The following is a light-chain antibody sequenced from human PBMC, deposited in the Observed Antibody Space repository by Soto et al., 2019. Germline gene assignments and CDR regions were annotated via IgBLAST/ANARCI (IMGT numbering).Light chain of an antibody. CDR2: DAS. V-gene: IGKV3-15*01. Sequence: EIVMTQSPATLSVSPGERATLSCRASQSVGGNLAWYQQRPGRAPRLLIYDASTRATDIPARFSGSGSGTDFTLTSSSLQSQYFALYCFHQYNNCPLYTVGQETKLEIK. CDR3: HQYNNCPLYT. J-gene: IGKJ2*01. CDR1: QSVGGN.